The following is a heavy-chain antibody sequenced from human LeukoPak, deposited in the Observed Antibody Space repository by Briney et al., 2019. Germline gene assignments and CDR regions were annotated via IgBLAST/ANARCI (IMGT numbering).Heavy chain of an antibody. Sequence: PSETLSLTCAVSGTSFSGYYWSWIRQPPGKGLEWIGEINHSGSTNYNPSLKSRVSISVDTSKNQFSLKLSSVTAADTAVYYCARGRYDFWSGYPTYFDYWGQGTLVTVSS. CDR3: ARGRYDFWSGYPTYFDY. D-gene: IGHD3-3*01. J-gene: IGHJ4*02. CDR1: GTSFSGYY. CDR2: INHSGST. V-gene: IGHV4-34*01.